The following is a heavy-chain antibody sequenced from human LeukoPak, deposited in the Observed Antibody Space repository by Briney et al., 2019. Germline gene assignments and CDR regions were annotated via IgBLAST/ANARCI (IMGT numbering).Heavy chain of an antibody. CDR2: ISWDGGST. D-gene: IGHD6-13*01. CDR1: GFTFDDYA. V-gene: IGHV3-43D*03. Sequence: GGSLRLSCAASGFTFDDYAMHWVRQAPGKGLEWVSLISWDGGSTYYADSVKGRFTISRDNSKNSLYLQMNSLRAEDTALYYCAKDISARGIALFDYWGQGTLVTVSS. CDR3: AKDISARGIALFDY. J-gene: IGHJ4*02.